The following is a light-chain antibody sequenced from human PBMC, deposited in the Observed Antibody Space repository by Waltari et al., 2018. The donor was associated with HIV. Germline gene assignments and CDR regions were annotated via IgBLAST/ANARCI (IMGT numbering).Light chain of an antibody. CDR3: SSYSSSSTLV. CDR2: EVS. V-gene: IGLV2-18*02. Sequence: QSALTQPPSVSGSPGQSVSISCTGTSSDIGSYDRVSWYRQPPGPAPKLMIFEVSNRPSGVPDRFSGSKSGNTASLTISGLQAEDEADYYCSSYSSSSTLVFGGGTKLTVL. J-gene: IGLJ2*01. CDR1: SSDIGSYDR.